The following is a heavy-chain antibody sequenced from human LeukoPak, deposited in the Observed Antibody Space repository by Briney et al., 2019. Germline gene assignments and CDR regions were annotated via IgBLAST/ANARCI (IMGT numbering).Heavy chain of an antibody. D-gene: IGHD4-17*01. CDR1: GYTFTSYD. J-gene: IGHJ4*02. CDR2: MNPNSGNT. Sequence: ASVKVSCKASGYTFTSYDINWVRQATGQGLEWMGWMNPNSGNTGYAQKFQGRVTITRNTSISTAYMELSSLRSEDTAVYYCARVLYGDYGDYFDYWGQGTLVTVSS. V-gene: IGHV1-8*03. CDR3: ARVLYGDYGDYFDY.